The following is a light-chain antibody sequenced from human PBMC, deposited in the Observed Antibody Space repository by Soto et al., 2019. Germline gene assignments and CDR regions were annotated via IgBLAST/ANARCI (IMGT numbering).Light chain of an antibody. V-gene: IGKV1-12*01. CDR3: QQASRFPRT. CDR2: AAS. Sequence: DFHLTQSPSCVSASVGDRITITCRASQDITKFLAWYQWTPGKAPKLLIRAASTLHSGVPSRFSGSGSGTNFSLTIRSFQPEDFATYYCQQASRFPRTFGQGTKVDIK. CDR1: QDITKF. J-gene: IGKJ1*01.